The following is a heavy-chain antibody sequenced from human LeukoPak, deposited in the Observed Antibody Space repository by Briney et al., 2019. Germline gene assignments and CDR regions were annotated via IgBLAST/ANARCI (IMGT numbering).Heavy chain of an antibody. D-gene: IGHD6-13*01. Sequence: ASVKVSCKASGYTFTSYGISWVRQAPGQGLEWMGWISAYNGNTNYAQKLQGRVTMTRDMSTSTVYMELSSLRSDDTAVYYCARVRRSWYVDYWGQGTLVTVSS. CDR1: GYTFTSYG. J-gene: IGHJ4*02. CDR2: ISAYNGNT. V-gene: IGHV1-18*01. CDR3: ARVRRSWYVDY.